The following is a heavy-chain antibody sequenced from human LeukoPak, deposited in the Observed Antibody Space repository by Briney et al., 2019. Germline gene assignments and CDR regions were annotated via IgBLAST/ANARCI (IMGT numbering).Heavy chain of an antibody. CDR2: IYSSGST. D-gene: IGHD5-18*01. V-gene: IGHV4-59*08. CDR3: ARGGYSYGYSHFDY. J-gene: IGHJ4*02. Sequence: SETLSLTCTVSGGSISRYYWSWIRQPPGKGLEWIGYIYSSGSTNYNPSLKSRVTISVDASRNQFSLRLSSVTAADTAVYYCARGGYSYGYSHFDYWGQGTLVTVSS. CDR1: GGSISRYY.